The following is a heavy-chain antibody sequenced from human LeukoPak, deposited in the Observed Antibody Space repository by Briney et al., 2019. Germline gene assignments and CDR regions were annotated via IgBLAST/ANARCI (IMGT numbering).Heavy chain of an antibody. J-gene: IGHJ4*02. D-gene: IGHD5-24*01. CDR2: INAGNGNT. V-gene: IGHV1-3*01. CDR3: ARTEMATILDFDY. Sequence: ASVKVSCKASGYTFTSYAMHWVRQAPGQRLGWMGWINAGNGNTKYSQKFQGRVTITRDTSASTAYMELSSLRSEDTAVFYCARTEMATILDFDYWGQGTLVTVSS. CDR1: GYTFTSYA.